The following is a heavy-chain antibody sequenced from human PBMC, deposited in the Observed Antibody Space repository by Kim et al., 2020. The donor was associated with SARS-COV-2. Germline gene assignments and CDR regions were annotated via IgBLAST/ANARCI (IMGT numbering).Heavy chain of an antibody. CDR2: INQDGSER. CDR3: ARCAGWTSDY. V-gene: IGHV3-7*01. CDR1: RFTFTNYW. D-gene: IGHD6-19*01. Sequence: GGSLRLSCEASRFTFTNYWMAWFRQAPGKGLEWVANINQDGSERNYVESVEGRFTISRYNAKKSVSLHMNNLRPDDTAMYYCARCAGWTSDYWGQGNMVTVSS. J-gene: IGHJ4*02.